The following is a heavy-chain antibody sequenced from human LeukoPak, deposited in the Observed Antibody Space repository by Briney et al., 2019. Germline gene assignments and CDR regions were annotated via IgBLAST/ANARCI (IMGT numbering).Heavy chain of an antibody. D-gene: IGHD1-26*01. CDR2: INWYGGST. V-gene: IGHV3-20*04. J-gene: IGHJ4*02. CDR1: GFTFYDYG. Sequence: GGSLRLSCAASGFTFYDYGMSWVRQAPGKGLGWVSGINWYGGSTGYADSVKGRFTISRDNAKNSLYLQMNSLKAEDTALFYCVRDRVGWDLWGQGTLVTVSS. CDR3: VRDRVGWDL.